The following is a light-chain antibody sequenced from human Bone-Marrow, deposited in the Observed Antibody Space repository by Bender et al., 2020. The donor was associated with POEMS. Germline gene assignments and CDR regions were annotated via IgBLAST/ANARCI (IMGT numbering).Light chain of an antibody. Sequence: QSVLTQAPSASGTPGQRVTISCSGSSSNIGSNTVNWYKQLPGASPTVVIYSNDQRPSGVPDRFSGSKSGTSASLAITGLQADDEAEYFCQSYDRSLSGWVFGGGTKVTVL. CDR2: SND. CDR1: SSNIGSNT. V-gene: IGLV1-44*01. CDR3: QSYDRSLSGWV. J-gene: IGLJ3*02.